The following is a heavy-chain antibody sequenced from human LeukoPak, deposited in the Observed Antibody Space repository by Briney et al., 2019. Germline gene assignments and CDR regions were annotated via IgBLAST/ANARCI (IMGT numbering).Heavy chain of an antibody. V-gene: IGHV4-39*01. D-gene: IGHD3/OR15-3a*01. Sequence: SDTLSLTCTVSGVSNSSSNSYWGWIPQPPGKGLEWIGSIYYSGNAYYNASLKSQVSISIDTSKNQFSLKLTSVTAADTAVYYCARQTGSGLFILPGGQGTLVTVSS. J-gene: IGHJ4*02. CDR3: ARQTGSGLFILP. CDR1: GVSNSSSNSY. CDR2: IYYSGNA.